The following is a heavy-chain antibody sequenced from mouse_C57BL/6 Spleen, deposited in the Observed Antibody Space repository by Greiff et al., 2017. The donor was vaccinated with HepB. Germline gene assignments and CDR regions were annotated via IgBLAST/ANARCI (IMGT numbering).Heavy chain of an antibody. J-gene: IGHJ4*01. CDR1: GFTFSSYA. CDR2: ISDGGSYT. Sequence: VQLKQSGGGLVKPGGSLKLSCAASGFTFSSYAMSWVRQTPEKRLEWVATISDGGSYTYYPANVKGRFTISRDNAKNNLYLQMSNMKSEDTAMYYCAGDMDGNDDAMDYWGQGTSVTVSS. D-gene: IGHD2-2*01. CDR3: AGDMDGNDDAMDY. V-gene: IGHV5-4*01.